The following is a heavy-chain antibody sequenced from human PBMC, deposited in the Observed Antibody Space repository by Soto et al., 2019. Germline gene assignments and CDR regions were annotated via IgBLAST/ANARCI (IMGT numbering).Heavy chain of an antibody. J-gene: IGHJ6*02. V-gene: IGHV3-15*07. D-gene: IGHD1-26*01. CDR2: IKSKTDGGTT. Sequence: EVQLVESGGGLVKPGGSLRLSCAASGFTFSNAWMNWVRQAPGKGLEWVGRIKSKTDGGTTDYAAPVKGRFTISRDESKNTLYLQMNSLKTEDTAVYYCTTGVGLPYYYYDGMDVWGQGTTVTVSS. CDR1: GFTFSNAW. CDR3: TTGVGLPYYYYDGMDV.